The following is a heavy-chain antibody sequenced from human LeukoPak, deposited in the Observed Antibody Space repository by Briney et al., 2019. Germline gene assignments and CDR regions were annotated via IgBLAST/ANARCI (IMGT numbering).Heavy chain of an antibody. D-gene: IGHD2-2*01. CDR2: IYYSGST. CDR3: AGRYCSSTSCRKPNWFDP. V-gene: IGHV4-31*03. Sequence: SQTLSLTCTFSGGSISSGGYYWSWIRQHPGKGLEWIGYIYYSGSTYYNPSLKRRVTISVDTSKNQFPLKLSSVTAADTAVYYCAGRYCSSTSCRKPNWFDPWGQGTLVTVSS. J-gene: IGHJ5*02. CDR1: GGSISSGGYY.